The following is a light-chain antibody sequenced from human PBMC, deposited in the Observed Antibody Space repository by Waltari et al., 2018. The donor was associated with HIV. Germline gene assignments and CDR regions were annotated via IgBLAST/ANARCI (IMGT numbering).Light chain of an antibody. V-gene: IGKV1-39*01. CDR3: QQSYGVPLT. CDR2: SAS. CDR1: QSISSK. J-gene: IGKJ3*01. Sequence: DIQMTQSRSSLSASVGDRVTLTCRSSQSISSKLNWYQQRPGKAPDLLIYSASTLKSGVPSRFSGSGSGTDFTLTISSLQTEDFVTYYCQQSYGVPLTFGPGTKVEI.